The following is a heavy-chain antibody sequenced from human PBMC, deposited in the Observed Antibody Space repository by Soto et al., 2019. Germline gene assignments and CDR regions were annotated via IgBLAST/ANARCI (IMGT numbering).Heavy chain of an antibody. D-gene: IGHD1-26*01. V-gene: IGHV4-61*01. CDR1: GGSVSSGSYY. CDR3: ARAKEWELDFDY. CDR2: IYYSGST. J-gene: IGHJ4*02. Sequence: SSETMSLPCTVSGGSVSSGSYYWSWIRQPPGKGLEWIGYIYYSGSTNYNPSLKSRVTISVDTSKNQFSLKLSSVTAADTAVYYCARAKEWELDFDYWGQGTLVTVSS.